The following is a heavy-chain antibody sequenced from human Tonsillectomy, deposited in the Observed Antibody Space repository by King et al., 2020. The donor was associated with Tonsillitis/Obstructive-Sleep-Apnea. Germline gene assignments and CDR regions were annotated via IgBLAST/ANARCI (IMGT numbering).Heavy chain of an antibody. CDR2: RKEGESEK. CDR1: GFPFRRSW. CDR3: AKTYSGWYGGD. J-gene: IGHJ4*02. D-gene: IGHD6-19*01. V-gene: IGHV3-7*01. Sequence: VQLVESGGGLVQPGGSLRLSCAASGFPFRRSWMSWVRRVPGKGLEWVANRKEGESEKYYVDSVKGRFIISRDDAKNTVFLQMNSLRAEDTAVYYCAKTYSGWYGGDWGQGTLVTVSP.